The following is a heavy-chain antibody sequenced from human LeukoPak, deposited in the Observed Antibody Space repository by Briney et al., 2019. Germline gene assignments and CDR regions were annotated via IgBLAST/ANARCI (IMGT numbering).Heavy chain of an antibody. J-gene: IGHJ4*02. CDR2: INHSGST. CDR3: ARATWGSYRYPPHYDY. CDR1: GGSFSGYY. D-gene: IGHD3-16*02. V-gene: IGHV4-34*01. Sequence: SETLSLTCAVYGGSFSGYYWSWIRQPPGKGLEWIGEINHSGSTSYNPSLKSRVTISVDTSKNQFSLKLSSVTAADTAVYYCARATWGSYRYPPHYDYWGQGTLVTVSS.